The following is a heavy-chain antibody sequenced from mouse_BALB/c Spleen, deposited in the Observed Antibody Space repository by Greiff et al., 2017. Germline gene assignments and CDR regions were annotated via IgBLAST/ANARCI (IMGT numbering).Heavy chain of an antibody. D-gene: IGHD1-1*01. CDR3: ARGYGSSSRYFDV. CDR1: GFTFSSYA. CDR2: ISSGGSYT. V-gene: IGHV5-9-4*01. Sequence: EVHLVESGGGLVKPGGSLKLSCAASGFTFSSYAMSWVRQSPEKRLEWVAEISSGGSYTYYPDTVTGRFTISRDNAKNTLYLEMSSLRSEDTAMYYCARGYGSSSRYFDVWGAGTTVTVSS. J-gene: IGHJ1*01.